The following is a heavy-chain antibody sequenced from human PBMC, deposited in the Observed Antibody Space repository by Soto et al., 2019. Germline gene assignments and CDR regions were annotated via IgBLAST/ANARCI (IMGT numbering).Heavy chain of an antibody. Sequence: GGSLRLSCAASGFTFNSNWMDWVRQAPGKGLEWVANLNQDGSAKTYVDSVKGRFTISRDNAKNSLYLQMSSLTAEDSALYYCSKSLDYWDQGALITVAS. CDR1: GFTFNSNW. CDR2: LNQDGSAK. J-gene: IGHJ4*02. V-gene: IGHV3-7*01. CDR3: SKSLDY.